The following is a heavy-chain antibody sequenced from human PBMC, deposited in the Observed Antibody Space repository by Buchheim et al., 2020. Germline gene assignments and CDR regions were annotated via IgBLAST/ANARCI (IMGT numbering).Heavy chain of an antibody. CDR1: GFTFSSYA. CDR2: ISYDGSNK. V-gene: IGHV3-30-3*01. Sequence: QVQLVESGGGVVQPGRSLRLSCAASGFTFSSYAMHWVRQAPGKGLEWVAVISYDGSNKYYADSVKGRFTISRDNSKNKMYLQMNSLRAEDTAVYYCARGYYGMDVWGQGTT. CDR3: ARGYYGMDV. J-gene: IGHJ6*02.